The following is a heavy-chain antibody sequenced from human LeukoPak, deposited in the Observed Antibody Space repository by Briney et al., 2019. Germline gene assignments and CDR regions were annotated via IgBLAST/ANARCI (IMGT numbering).Heavy chain of an antibody. CDR2: IYPGDSDT. J-gene: IGHJ4*02. CDR3: ARSSSYDSSGYYSPFDY. V-gene: IGHV5-51*01. D-gene: IGHD3-22*01. CDR1: GYSFTSYW. Sequence: GESLKISCKGSGYSFTSYWIGWVRQMPGKGLEWMGIIYPGDSDTRYSPSSQGQVTISADKSISTAYLQWSSLKASDTAMYYCARSSSYDSSGYYSPFDYWGQGTLVTVSS.